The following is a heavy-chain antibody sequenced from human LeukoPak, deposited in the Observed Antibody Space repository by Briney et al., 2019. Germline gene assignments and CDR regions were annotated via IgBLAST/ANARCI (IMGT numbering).Heavy chain of an antibody. CDR1: GFTFSGFV. CDR3: TRDRVSSDS. Sequence: SGGSLRLSCAASGFTFSGFVTSWVRQAPGKGLEWVSAISGRGCSTYYADSVKGRFTISRDNSKNTLYLQMNSLRAEDTAVYYCTRDRVSSDSWGQGTLVIVSS. V-gene: IGHV3-23*01. D-gene: IGHD2-8*01. CDR2: ISGRGCST. J-gene: IGHJ4*02.